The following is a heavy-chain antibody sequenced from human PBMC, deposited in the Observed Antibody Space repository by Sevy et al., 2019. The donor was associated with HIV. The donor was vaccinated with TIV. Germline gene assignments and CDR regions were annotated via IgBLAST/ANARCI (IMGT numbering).Heavy chain of an antibody. J-gene: IGHJ4*02. D-gene: IGHD4-17*01. CDR3: ARESPPSATTVPHFDY. Sequence: GGSLRLSCTASGFTFSSYEMNWVRQAPGKGLEWVSYISNSGSTIHYSDSVKGRFTISRDNAKNSLYLQMNSLRAEDTAVYYCARESPPSATTVPHFDYWGRGTLVTVSS. CDR1: GFTFSSYE. CDR2: ISNSGSTI. V-gene: IGHV3-48*03.